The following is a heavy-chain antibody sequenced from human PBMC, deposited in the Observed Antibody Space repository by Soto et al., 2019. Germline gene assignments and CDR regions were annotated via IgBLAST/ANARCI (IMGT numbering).Heavy chain of an antibody. J-gene: IGHJ4*02. V-gene: IGHV1-18*01. CDR1: GYTFTSYG. Sequence: QVQLVQSGAEVKKPGASVKVSCKASGYTFTSYGISWVRQAPGQGLEWMGWISAYNGNTKYAQKFQGRLTLTAXTSTSTAYMEVRSLRSDDTAVYYCARDAAAGLNDYWGQGTLVTVSS. CDR2: ISAYNGNT. CDR3: ARDAAAGLNDY. D-gene: IGHD6-13*01.